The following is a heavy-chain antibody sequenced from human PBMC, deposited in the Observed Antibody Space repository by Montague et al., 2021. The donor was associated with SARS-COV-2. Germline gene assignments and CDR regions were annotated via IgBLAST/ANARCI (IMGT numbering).Heavy chain of an antibody. CDR3: ARGMIRGVTTPFDY. CDR1: SGSIISSGYY. J-gene: IGHJ4*02. Sequence: SETLSLTCSVPSGSIISSGYYWGWIRQPPGKELEWIDNIYYSGTTYYXPSLQSRGTISVDTSKNHLSLRLSSVTAADTAVYFCARGMIRGVTTPFDYWGQGSQVTVSS. D-gene: IGHD3-10*01. V-gene: IGHV4-39*02. CDR2: IYYSGTT.